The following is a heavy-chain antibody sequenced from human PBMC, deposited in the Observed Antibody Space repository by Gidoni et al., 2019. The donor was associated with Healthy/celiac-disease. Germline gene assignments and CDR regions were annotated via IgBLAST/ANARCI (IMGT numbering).Heavy chain of an antibody. D-gene: IGHD1-26*01. Sequence: QVQLVQSGAEVQKPGASVKVSCKASGYTFTGYYMHRVRQAPGQGLEWMGWINPNSGGTNYAQKFQGWVTMTRDTSISTAYMERSRLRSDDTAVYYCARDEAYRAGPRGAYYYGMDVWGQGTTVTVSS. CDR2: INPNSGGT. CDR3: ARDEAYRAGPRGAYYYGMDV. CDR1: GYTFTGYY. J-gene: IGHJ6*02. V-gene: IGHV1-2*04.